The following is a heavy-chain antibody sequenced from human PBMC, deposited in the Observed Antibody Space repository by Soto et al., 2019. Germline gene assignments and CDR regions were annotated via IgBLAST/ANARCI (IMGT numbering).Heavy chain of an antibody. CDR3: AVLWFGELARFDY. Sequence: EVQLVESGGGLVQPGGSLRLSCAASGFTVSSNYVSWVRQAPGKGLEWVSVIYSGGSTYYADSVKGRFTISRDNSKNTVYLQMNSLRAEDTAVYYCAVLWFGELARFDYWGQGTLVTVSS. D-gene: IGHD3-10*01. CDR1: GFTVSSNY. V-gene: IGHV3-66*01. CDR2: IYSGGST. J-gene: IGHJ4*02.